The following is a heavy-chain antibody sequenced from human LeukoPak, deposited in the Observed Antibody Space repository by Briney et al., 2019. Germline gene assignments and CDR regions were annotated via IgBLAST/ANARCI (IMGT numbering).Heavy chain of an antibody. V-gene: IGHV3-49*04. CDR2: FRSKPYGGTT. J-gene: IGHJ4*02. D-gene: IGHD6-19*01. CDR1: GFTFDDYA. CDR3: TRSGSSGWYPGFDY. Sequence: PGRSLRLSCTTSGFTFDDYAMSWVRQAPGKGLEWVGFFRSKPYGGTTEYAASVKGRFTISRDDSKSIAYLQMNSPKTEDTAVYYCTRSGSSGWYPGFDYWGQGTLVTVSS.